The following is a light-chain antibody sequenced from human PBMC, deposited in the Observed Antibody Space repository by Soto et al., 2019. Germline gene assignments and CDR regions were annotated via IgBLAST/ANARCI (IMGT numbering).Light chain of an antibody. CDR3: SSYTSSSTLV. CDR2: DVS. V-gene: IGLV2-14*01. Sequence: QSALTQPASVSGSPGQSITISCTGTSSDVGGYNYVSWYQQHPGKAPKLMIYDVSNRPSGVSNRFSGSKSGNTASLTISGLQAEDEADYYCSSYTSSSTLVFGTGPKVPVL. CDR1: SSDVGGYNY. J-gene: IGLJ1*01.